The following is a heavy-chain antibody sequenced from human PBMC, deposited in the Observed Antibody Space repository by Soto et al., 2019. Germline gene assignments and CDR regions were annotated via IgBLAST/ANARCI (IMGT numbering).Heavy chain of an antibody. V-gene: IGHV1-2*02. CDR3: ARAMPFTVLGMDY. Sequence: QVQLVQSGAEVKRPGASVKVSCKASGYTFIDTFIHWVRQAPGQRPEWMGWSNPNNGGTHYSRKLQGRVTLTSDTSITTAYMEVVALESDDSAFCFCARAMPFTVLGMDYWGQGTLVTVSS. CDR2: SNPNNGGT. J-gene: IGHJ4*02. D-gene: IGHD2-2*01. CDR1: GYTFIDTF.